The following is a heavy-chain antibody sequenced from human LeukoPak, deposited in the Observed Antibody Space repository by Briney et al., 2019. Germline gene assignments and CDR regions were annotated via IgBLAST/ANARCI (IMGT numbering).Heavy chain of an antibody. J-gene: IGHJ4*02. V-gene: IGHV4-39*01. CDR1: GGSISSSSYY. CDR3: ASGITKILSDYFDY. CDR2: IYYSGST. D-gene: IGHD3-10*01. Sequence: SETLSLTCTVSGGSISSSSYYWGWIRQPPGKGLEWIGSIYYSGSTYYNPSLKSRVTISVDTSKNQFSLKLSSVTAADTAVYYCASGITKILSDYFDYWGQGTLVTVSS.